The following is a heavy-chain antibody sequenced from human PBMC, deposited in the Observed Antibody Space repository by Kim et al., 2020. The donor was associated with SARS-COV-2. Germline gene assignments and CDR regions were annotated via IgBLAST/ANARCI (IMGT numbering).Heavy chain of an antibody. J-gene: IGHJ5*02. CDR3: AKDMTGSYLIPLDR. CDR1: GFTFSASG. CDR2: INSIGDST. V-gene: IGHV3-23*01. D-gene: IGHD3-9*01. Sequence: GGSLRLSCAASGFTFSASGMTWVRRAPGEGLECVSGINSIGDSTYYADSVKGRFTISRDNSKNTLFLQMNSLRADDTAIYYCAKDMTGSYLIPLDRWGQG.